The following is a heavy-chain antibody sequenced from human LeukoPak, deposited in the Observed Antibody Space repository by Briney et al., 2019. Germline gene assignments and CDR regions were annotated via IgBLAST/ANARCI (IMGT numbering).Heavy chain of an antibody. CDR2: ISYDGSNK. Sequence: GGSLRLSCAASGFTFSSYGMHWVRQAPGKGLEWVVVISYDGSNKYYADSVKGRFTISRDNSKNTLYLQMNSLRAEDTAVYYCAKVRWDNSGWYYLDTWGQGALVTVSS. J-gene: IGHJ4*02. CDR3: AKVRWDNSGWYYLDT. V-gene: IGHV3-30*18. D-gene: IGHD6-19*01. CDR1: GFTFSSYG.